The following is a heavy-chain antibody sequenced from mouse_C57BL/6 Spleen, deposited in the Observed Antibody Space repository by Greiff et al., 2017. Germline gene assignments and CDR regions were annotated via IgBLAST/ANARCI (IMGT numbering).Heavy chain of an antibody. V-gene: IGHV1-80*01. CDR3: APLLRYYYAMDY. CDR2: IYPGDGDT. D-gene: IGHD1-1*01. J-gene: IGHJ4*01. Sequence: QVQLQQSGAELVKPGASVKISCKASGYAFSSYWMNWVKQRPGKGIEWIGQIYPGDGDTNYNGQFKGKATLTADKSSSTAYMQLSSLTSEDSAVYFCAPLLRYYYAMDYWGQGTSVTVSS. CDR1: GYAFSSYW.